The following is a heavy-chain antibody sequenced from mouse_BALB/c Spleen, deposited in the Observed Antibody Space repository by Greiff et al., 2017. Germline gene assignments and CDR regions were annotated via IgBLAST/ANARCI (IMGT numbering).Heavy chain of an antibody. V-gene: IGHV5-6-4*01. CDR2: ISSGGSYT. D-gene: IGHD1-2*01. Sequence: EVKVVESGGGLVKPGGSLKLSCAASGFTFSSYTMSWVRQTPEKRLEWVATISSGGSYTYYPDSVKGRFTISRDNAKNTLYLQMSSLKSEDTAMYYCTRDNGGCFDVWGAGTTVTVSS. J-gene: IGHJ1*01. CDR3: TRDNGGCFDV. CDR1: GFTFSSYT.